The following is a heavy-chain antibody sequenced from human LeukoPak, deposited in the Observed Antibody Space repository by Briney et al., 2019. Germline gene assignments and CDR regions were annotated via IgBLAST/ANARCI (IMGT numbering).Heavy chain of an antibody. Sequence: ASVNVSCKASGYTFIGYYIHWVRQAPGQGLEWMGWINPNNGVTNYAQKFQGRVTMTRDTSVSTAFMEMSSLRSDEMAIYYCAREKNYYFDSWGQGTLVTVSS. V-gene: IGHV1-2*02. CDR3: AREKNYYFDS. CDR1: GYTFIGYY. D-gene: IGHD1-7*01. CDR2: INPNNGVT. J-gene: IGHJ4*02.